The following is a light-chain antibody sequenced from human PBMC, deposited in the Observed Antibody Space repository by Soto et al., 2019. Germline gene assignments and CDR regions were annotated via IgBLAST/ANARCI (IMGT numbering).Light chain of an antibody. CDR3: CSYAGSSTFVV. CDR1: SNDIGGYNY. J-gene: IGLJ2*01. Sequence: QSALTQPASVSESPGQSITISCTGTSNDIGGYNYVSWYQHHPGKAPKLMIYEDSKRPSGISNHFTGSKSGNTASLTISGLQGEDEADYYCCSYAGSSTFVVFGGGTKVTVL. V-gene: IGLV2-23*02. CDR2: EDS.